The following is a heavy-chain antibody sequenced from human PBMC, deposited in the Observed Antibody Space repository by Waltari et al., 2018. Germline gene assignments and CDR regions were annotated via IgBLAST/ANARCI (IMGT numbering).Heavy chain of an antibody. CDR3: ARGRNTGRAPLDY. D-gene: IGHD4-4*01. J-gene: IGHJ4*02. CDR2: ISSGSHSL. CDR1: GFIFSGYS. V-gene: IGHV3-48*01. Sequence: EVQLVESGGDLVQPGGSLRLSCAASGFIFSGYSMNWVRQAPGKGLEWLSYISSGSHSLFYADSLKGRFTGSRDNAKNSLYLQMDSLTVDDAAMYFCARGRNTGRAPLDYWGQGTLVTVSS.